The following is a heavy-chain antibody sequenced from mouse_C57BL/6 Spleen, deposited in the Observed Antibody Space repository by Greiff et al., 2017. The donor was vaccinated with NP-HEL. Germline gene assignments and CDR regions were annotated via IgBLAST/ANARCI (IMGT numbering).Heavy chain of an antibody. V-gene: IGHV1-76*01. D-gene: IGHD2-3*01. CDR3: ARGGGNDGKYY. CDR1: GYTFTDYY. J-gene: IGHJ2*01. CDR2: IYPGSGNT. Sequence: VQLQQPGAELVRPGASVKLSCKASGYTFTDYYINWVKQRPGQGLEWIASIYPGSGNTYYNEKFKGKATLTAEKSSSTAYMQLSSLTSEDSAVYFCARGGGNDGKYYWGQGTTLTVSS.